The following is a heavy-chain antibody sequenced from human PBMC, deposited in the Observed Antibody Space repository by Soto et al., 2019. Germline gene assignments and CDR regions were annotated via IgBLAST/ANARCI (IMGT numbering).Heavy chain of an antibody. J-gene: IGHJ5*02. D-gene: IGHD6-13*01. V-gene: IGHV5-51*01. Sequence: GESLKISCKGSGYSFTSYWIGWVRQMPGKGLEWVGSIYPGDSDTRYSPSFQGQVTISADKSISTAYLHWSSLKASDTAMYYCARQEGSSWYVWFDPWGQGTLVTVSS. CDR2: IYPGDSDT. CDR3: ARQEGSSWYVWFDP. CDR1: GYSFTSYW.